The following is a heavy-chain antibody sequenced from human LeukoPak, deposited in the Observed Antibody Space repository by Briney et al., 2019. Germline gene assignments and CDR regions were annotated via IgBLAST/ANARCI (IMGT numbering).Heavy chain of an antibody. J-gene: IGHJ4*02. CDR2: VNTDGSSS. Sequence: GGSLRLSCAASGFTFNTYYIHWVRQAPGKGLVWVSRVNTDGSSSNYADSVKGRFTISRDNSKNTLYLQMNSLRAEDTAVYYCAKPVFFYDSSAPYFDYWGQGTLVTVSS. D-gene: IGHD3-22*01. CDR3: AKPVFFYDSSAPYFDY. V-gene: IGHV3-74*01. CDR1: GFTFNTYY.